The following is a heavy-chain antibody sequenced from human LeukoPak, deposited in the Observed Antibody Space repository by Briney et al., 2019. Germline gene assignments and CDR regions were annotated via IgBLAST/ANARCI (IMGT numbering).Heavy chain of an antibody. Sequence: PGGSLRLSCAVSGFTFSDYYIDWVRQAPGKGLEWVGRSRNKAQSYTTEYAASVKGRFTISREDSENSLYLQMNSLKIEDTAMYYCIRGCGSSSCDDNYYYYMGVWGKGTTVTVSS. CDR1: GFTFSDYY. J-gene: IGHJ6*03. D-gene: IGHD2-2*01. CDR2: SRNKAQSYTT. V-gene: IGHV3-72*01. CDR3: IRGCGSSSCDDNYYYYMGV.